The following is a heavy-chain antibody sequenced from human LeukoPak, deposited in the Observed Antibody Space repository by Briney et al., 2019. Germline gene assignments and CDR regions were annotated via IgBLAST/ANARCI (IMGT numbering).Heavy chain of an antibody. CDR2: ISYDGSNK. CDR3: ATTRYPVDAFDI. V-gene: IGHV3-30*03. D-gene: IGHD1-26*01. CDR1: GFTFSNYA. J-gene: IGHJ3*02. Sequence: GGSLRLSCAASGFTFSNYAMHWVRQAPGKGLEWVAVISYDGSNKYYADSVKGRFTISRDNSKNTLYLQMNSLRAEDTAVYYCATTRYPVDAFDIWGQGTMVTVSS.